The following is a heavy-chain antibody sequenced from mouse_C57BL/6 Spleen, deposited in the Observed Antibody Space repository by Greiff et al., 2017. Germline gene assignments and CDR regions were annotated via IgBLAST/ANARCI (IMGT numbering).Heavy chain of an antibody. CDR2: IYPGSGST. CDR1: GYTFTSYW. CDR3: ARKGLYGKGGDAMDY. D-gene: IGHD2-1*01. Sequence: QVHVKQPGAELVKPGASVKMSCKASGYTFTSYWITWVKQRPGQGLEWIGDIYPGSGSTNYNEKFKSKATLTVDTSSSTAYMQRSSLTSEDSAVYYCARKGLYGKGGDAMDYWGQGTSVTVSS. V-gene: IGHV1-55*01. J-gene: IGHJ4*01.